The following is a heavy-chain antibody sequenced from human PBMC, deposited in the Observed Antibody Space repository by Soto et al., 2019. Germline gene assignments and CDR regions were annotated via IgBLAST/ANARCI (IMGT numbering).Heavy chain of an antibody. D-gene: IGHD3-10*01. J-gene: IGHJ6*02. CDR3: VRRITMVRGVRNGMDV. V-gene: IGHV1-3*01. CDR1: GYTFTTYA. CDR2: INAGNGNT. Sequence: ASVKVSCKASGYTFTTYAIHWVRQAPGQRLEWMGWINAGNGNTKYSQKFQGRVTITRDTSASTAYMELSSLRSEDTAVYYCVRRITMVRGVRNGMDVWGQGTTVTVSS.